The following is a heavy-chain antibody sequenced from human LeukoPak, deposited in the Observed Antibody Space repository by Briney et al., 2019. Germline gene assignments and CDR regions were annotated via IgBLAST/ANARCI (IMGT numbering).Heavy chain of an antibody. Sequence: ASVKVSCKASGYTFTGYYIHWVRQAPGQGLEWMGWINPNSGGTNYAQKFQGRVTMIRDTSISTAYMELSRLRSDDTAVYYCARVEGFVVVVADNNWFDPWGQGTLVTVSS. CDR1: GYTFTGYY. V-gene: IGHV1-2*02. CDR3: ARVEGFVVVVADNNWFDP. J-gene: IGHJ5*02. CDR2: INPNSGGT. D-gene: IGHD2-15*01.